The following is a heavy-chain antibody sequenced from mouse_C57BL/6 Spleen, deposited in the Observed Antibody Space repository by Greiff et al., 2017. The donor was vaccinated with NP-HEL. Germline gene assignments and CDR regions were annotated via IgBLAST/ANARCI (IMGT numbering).Heavy chain of an antibody. CDR3: TREGSNYGFPYWYFDV. CDR1: GFTFSSYA. V-gene: IGHV5-9-1*02. CDR2: ISSGGDYI. J-gene: IGHJ1*03. Sequence: EVKLMESGEGLVKPGGSLKLSCAASGFTFSSYAMSWVRQTPEKRLEWVAYISSGGDYIYYADTVKGRFTISRDNARNTLYLQMSSLKSEDTAMYYCTREGSNYGFPYWYFDVWGTGTTVTVSS. D-gene: IGHD2-5*01.